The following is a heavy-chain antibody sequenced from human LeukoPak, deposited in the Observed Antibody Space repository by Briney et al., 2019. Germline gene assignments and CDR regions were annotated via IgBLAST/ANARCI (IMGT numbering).Heavy chain of an antibody. CDR3: ARGRGLSSGYYFDY. Sequence: GGSLRLSCAASGFTFSSYNMNWVRQAPGKGLEWVSSNSSSSSYIYYADSVKGRFTISRDNAKNSLYLQMNSLRAEDTAVYYCARGRGLSSGYYFDYWGQGTLVTVSS. CDR1: GFTFSSYN. D-gene: IGHD3-22*01. V-gene: IGHV3-21*01. CDR2: NSSSSSYI. J-gene: IGHJ4*02.